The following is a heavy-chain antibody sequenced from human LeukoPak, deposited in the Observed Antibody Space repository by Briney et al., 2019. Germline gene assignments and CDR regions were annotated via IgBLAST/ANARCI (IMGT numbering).Heavy chain of an antibody. V-gene: IGHV4-30-2*01. D-gene: IGHD5-18*01. CDR1: GGSVTSGGYS. J-gene: IGHJ4*02. CDR3: ARQGYTYADDF. CDR2: IYHSGST. Sequence: SQTLSLTCTVYGGSVTSGGYSWTWIRQPPGKGLEWIGYIYHSGSTYYNPSLKSRLTISVDRSKNQISLKLSSVTAADTAVYFCARQGYTYADDFWGQGTLVTVSS.